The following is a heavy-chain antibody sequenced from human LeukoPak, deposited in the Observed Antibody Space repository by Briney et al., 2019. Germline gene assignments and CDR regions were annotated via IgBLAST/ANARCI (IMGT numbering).Heavy chain of an antibody. D-gene: IGHD3-10*01. J-gene: IGHJ2*01. Sequence: SETLSLTCAVYGGSFSGYYWSWIRQPPGKGLEWIGEVNHSGSTNYNPSLKSRVAISADTSKNQFSLKLSSVTAADTAVYYCARVSKYFGSGSHWYFDLWGRGTLVTVSS. V-gene: IGHV4-34*01. CDR3: ARVSKYFGSGSHWYFDL. CDR1: GGSFSGYY. CDR2: VNHSGST.